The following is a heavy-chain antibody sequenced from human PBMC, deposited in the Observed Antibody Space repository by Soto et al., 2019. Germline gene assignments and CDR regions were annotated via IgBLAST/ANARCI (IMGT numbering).Heavy chain of an antibody. CDR2: IYYSGST. Sequence: PSETLSLTGTVSGGAISSSYGSWIRQPPGTGLEWIGYIYYSGSTNYTPSLRSRVTISVDTSKNQFSLKLSSVTAADTAVYYCARGYCSGGSCGLFDYWGQVTLVSVS. CDR3: ARGYCSGGSCGLFDY. J-gene: IGHJ4*02. V-gene: IGHV4-59*01. D-gene: IGHD2-15*01. CDR1: GGAISSSY.